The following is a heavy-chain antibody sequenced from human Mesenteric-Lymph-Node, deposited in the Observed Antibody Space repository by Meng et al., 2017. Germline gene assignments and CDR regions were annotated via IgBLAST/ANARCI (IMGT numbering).Heavy chain of an antibody. CDR3: AKDMGPIYSGSYFDY. J-gene: IGHJ4*02. CDR1: GFTFSSYA. CDR2: ISGSGGST. Sequence: GESLKISCAASGFTFSSYAMSWVRQAPGKGLEWVSAISGSGGSTYYADSVKGRFTISRDNSKNTLYLQMNSLRAEDTAVYYCAKDMGPIYSGSYFDYWGQGTLVTVSS. D-gene: IGHD1-26*01. V-gene: IGHV3-23*01.